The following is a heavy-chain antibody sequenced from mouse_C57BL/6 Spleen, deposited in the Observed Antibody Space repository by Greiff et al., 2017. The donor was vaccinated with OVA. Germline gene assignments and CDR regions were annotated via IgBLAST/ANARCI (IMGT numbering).Heavy chain of an antibody. V-gene: IGHV1-69*01. CDR2: IDPSDSYT. D-gene: IGHD4-1*01. Sequence: VQLQQPGAELVMPGASVKLSCKASGYTFTSYWMHWVKQRPGQGLEWIGEIDPSDSYTNYNQKFKGKSTLTVDKSSSTAYMQLSSLTSEDAAVYYCARRPNLSYYFDYWGQGTTLTVSS. J-gene: IGHJ2*01. CDR3: ARRPNLSYYFDY. CDR1: GYTFTSYW.